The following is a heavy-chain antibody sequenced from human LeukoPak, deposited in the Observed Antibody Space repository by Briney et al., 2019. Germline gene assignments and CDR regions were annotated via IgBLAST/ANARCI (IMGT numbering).Heavy chain of an antibody. CDR3: ARDHHRRLYDSQARDTFDI. Sequence: GGSLRLSCAASGFTFSSYSMNWVRQAPGKGLEWVSYISSSSSTMYYADSVKGRFSISRDNAKKSLYMQMNSLRAEDTAVYYCARDHHRRLYDSQARDTFDIWGQGTMVTVSS. V-gene: IGHV3-48*01. CDR1: GFTFSSYS. CDR2: ISSSSSTM. D-gene: IGHD3-22*01. J-gene: IGHJ3*02.